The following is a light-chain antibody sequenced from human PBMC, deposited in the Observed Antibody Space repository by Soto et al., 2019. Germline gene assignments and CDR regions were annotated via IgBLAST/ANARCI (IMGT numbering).Light chain of an antibody. Sequence: QSVLTQPPSLSGAPGQRVTISCTGSRSNIGAGYDVHWYQRLPGTAPKVLIFDNSNRPSGVPDRFSGSKSGTSASLAITGLQAEDEAVYYCLSYDVSLRGPAFGGGTKLTVL. J-gene: IGLJ2*01. CDR1: RSNIGAGYD. CDR3: LSYDVSLRGPA. CDR2: DNS. V-gene: IGLV1-40*01.